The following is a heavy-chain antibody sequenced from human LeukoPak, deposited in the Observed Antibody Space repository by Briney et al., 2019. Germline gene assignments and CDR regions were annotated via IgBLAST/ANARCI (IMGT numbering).Heavy chain of an antibody. V-gene: IGHV3-23*01. J-gene: IGHJ5*02. CDR2: ISGSGGST. CDR1: GFTFSSYA. Sequence: GGSLRLSCAASGFTFSSYAMSWVRQAPGRGLEWVSAISGSGGSTYYADSVKGRFTISRDNSKNTLYLQMNSLRAEDAAVYYCAKDPSGSRRVMAFDPWGQGTLVTVSS. CDR3: AKDPSGSRRVMAFDP. D-gene: IGHD3-10*01.